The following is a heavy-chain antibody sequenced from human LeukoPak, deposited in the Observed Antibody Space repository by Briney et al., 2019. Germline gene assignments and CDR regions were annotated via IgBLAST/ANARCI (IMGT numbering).Heavy chain of an antibody. CDR3: ARDSPVAGLDY. V-gene: IGHV1-18*04. J-gene: IGHJ4*02. CDR1: GYTFTGYY. CDR2: ISAYNGNT. Sequence: GASVKVSCKASGYTFTGYYMHWVRQAPGQGLEWMGWISAYNGNTNYAQKLQGRVTMTTDTSTSTAYMELRSLRSDDTAVYYCARDSPVAGLDYWGQGTLVTVSS. D-gene: IGHD6-19*01.